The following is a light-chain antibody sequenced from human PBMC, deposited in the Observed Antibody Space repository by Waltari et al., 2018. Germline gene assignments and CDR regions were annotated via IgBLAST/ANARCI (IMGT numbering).Light chain of an antibody. CDR1: SHDIGGSNY. CDR2: DVN. CDR3: SSFTRTVL. Sequence: QSALTQPASVSGSPGQSVTISCTGTSHDIGGSNYVSWYQQRPGKAPKLIIYDVNNRPSGVSGRFSGSKSGNTASLTISGLQAEDETDYYCSSFTRTVLFGGGTKLTVL. V-gene: IGLV2-14*01. J-gene: IGLJ2*01.